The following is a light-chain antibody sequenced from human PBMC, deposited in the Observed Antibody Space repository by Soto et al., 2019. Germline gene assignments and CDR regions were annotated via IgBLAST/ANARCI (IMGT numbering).Light chain of an antibody. CDR3: MQSLQGRS. J-gene: IGKJ4*01. Sequence: DIVMTQSPLSLPVTPGEPASISCRSSQSLLHRNGYTYLDWFLQKPGQSPQLLMYLGSNTTSGVTDWLSGRGSGPKLALKISRVEAEDVGIYYCMQSLQGRSFGGGTKVEIK. CDR2: LGS. CDR1: QSLLHRNGYTY. V-gene: IGKV2-28*01.